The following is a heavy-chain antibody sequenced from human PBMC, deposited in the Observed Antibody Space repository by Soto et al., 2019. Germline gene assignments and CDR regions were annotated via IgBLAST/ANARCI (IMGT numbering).Heavy chain of an antibody. CDR2: MNPNSGNT. J-gene: IGHJ3*02. Sequence: ASVKVSCKASGYTFTSYDINWVRQATGQGLEWMGWMNPNSGNTGYAQKFQGRVTMTRNTSISTAYMELSSLRSEDTAVYYCGRGRHYDFWSGYFKAFDIWGQGTMVTVSS. CDR1: GYTFTSYD. V-gene: IGHV1-8*01. CDR3: GRGRHYDFWSGYFKAFDI. D-gene: IGHD3-3*01.